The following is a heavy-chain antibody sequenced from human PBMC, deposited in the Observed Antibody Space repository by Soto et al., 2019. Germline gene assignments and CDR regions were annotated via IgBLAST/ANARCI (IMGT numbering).Heavy chain of an antibody. J-gene: IGHJ4*02. CDR3: ARDSSRYYYDSSGPGLDY. CDR2: IWYDGSNK. D-gene: IGHD3-22*01. V-gene: IGHV3-33*01. Sequence: SLRLSCAASGFTFSSYGMHWVRQAPGKGLEWVAAIWYDGSNKYYADSVKGRFTISRDNSKNTLYLQMNSLRAEDTAVYYCARDSSRYYYDSSGPGLDYWGQGTLVTVSS. CDR1: GFTFSSYG.